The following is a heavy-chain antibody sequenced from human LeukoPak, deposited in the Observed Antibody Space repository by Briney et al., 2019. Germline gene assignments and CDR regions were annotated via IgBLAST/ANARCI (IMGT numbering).Heavy chain of an antibody. CDR3: ARAQFGGWYGLAFDS. J-gene: IGHJ4*02. Sequence: AGSLRLSCAASGFIFTNFFIGWVRWAPGKGLHWVGNIKEDGSEKYYVDSVRGRFTISRDNAKNSLYLQMDSLRTEDTAVYYCARAQFGGWYGLAFDSWGQGILVTVSS. V-gene: IGHV3-7*04. D-gene: IGHD6-19*01. CDR1: GFIFTNFF. CDR2: IKEDGSEK.